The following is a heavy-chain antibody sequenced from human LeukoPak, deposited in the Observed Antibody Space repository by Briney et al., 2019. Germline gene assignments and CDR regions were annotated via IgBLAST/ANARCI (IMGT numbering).Heavy chain of an antibody. Sequence: ASLRVSCMASGYTFTSYGISWVRQAPGQGLEWMGWISAYNGNTNYAQKLQGRVTMTTDTSTSTAYMELRSLRSDDTAVYYCARFGGAFGVVDYWGQGTLVTVSS. CDR3: ARFGGAFGVVDY. V-gene: IGHV1-18*01. D-gene: IGHD3-3*01. CDR1: GYTFTSYG. CDR2: ISAYNGNT. J-gene: IGHJ4*02.